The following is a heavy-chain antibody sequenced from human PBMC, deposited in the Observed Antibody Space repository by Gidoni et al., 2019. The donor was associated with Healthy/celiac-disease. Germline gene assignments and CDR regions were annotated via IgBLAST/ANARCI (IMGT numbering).Heavy chain of an antibody. Sequence: QVRLQLWGAGLLKPSATLSLTCAVYGGSFSGYYWSWIRQPPGKGLEWIGEINHSGSTNYNPSLKSRVTISVNTSKNQFSLKLSSVTAADTAVYYCAGGRDIVVVPAAYVQGDYWGQGTLVTVSS. D-gene: IGHD2-2*01. CDR3: AGGRDIVVVPAAYVQGDY. J-gene: IGHJ4*02. CDR1: GGSFSGYY. CDR2: INHSGST. V-gene: IGHV4-34*01.